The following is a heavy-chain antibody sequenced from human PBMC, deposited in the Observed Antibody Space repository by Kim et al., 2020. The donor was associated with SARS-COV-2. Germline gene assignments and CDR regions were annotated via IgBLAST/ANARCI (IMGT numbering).Heavy chain of an antibody. CDR2: IYHSGST. CDR1: GGSISSSNW. D-gene: IGHD2-21*02. CDR3: ARARAYCGGDCYFHYYYGMDV. J-gene: IGHJ6*02. Sequence: SETLSLTCAVSGGSISSSNWWSWVRQPPGKGLEWIGEIYHSGSTNYNPSLKSRVTISVDKSKNQFSLKLSSVTAADTAVYYCARARAYCGGDCYFHYYYGMDVWGQGTTVTVSS. V-gene: IGHV4-4*02.